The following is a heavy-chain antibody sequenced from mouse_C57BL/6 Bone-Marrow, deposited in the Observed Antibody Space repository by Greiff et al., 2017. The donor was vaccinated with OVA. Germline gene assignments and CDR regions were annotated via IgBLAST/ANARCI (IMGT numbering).Heavy chain of an antibody. V-gene: IGHV1-15*01. CDR3: TRGYSNYYAMDY. CDR1: GYTFTDYE. CDR2: IDPETGGT. Sequence: QVHVKQSGAELVRPGASVTLSCKASGYTFTDYEMHWVKQTPVHGLEWIGAIDPETGGTAYNQKFKGKAILTADKSSSTAYMELRSLTSEGSAVYYCTRGYSNYYAMDYWGQGTSVTVSS. J-gene: IGHJ4*01. D-gene: IGHD2-5*01.